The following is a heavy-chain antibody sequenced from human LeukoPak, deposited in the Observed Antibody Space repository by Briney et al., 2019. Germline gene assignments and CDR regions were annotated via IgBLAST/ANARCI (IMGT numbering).Heavy chain of an antibody. CDR2: ISWNSDSI. J-gene: IGHJ4*02. CDR3: AKALTARYSSEIDY. CDR1: GFTFDDYA. D-gene: IGHD6-25*01. Sequence: GGSLRLSCAASGFTFDDYAMHWVRPAPGKGLEWVSGISWNSDSIGYADSVKGRFTISRDNAKNSLYLQMNSLRAEDTALYYCAKALTARYSSEIDYWGQGTLVTVSS. V-gene: IGHV3-9*01.